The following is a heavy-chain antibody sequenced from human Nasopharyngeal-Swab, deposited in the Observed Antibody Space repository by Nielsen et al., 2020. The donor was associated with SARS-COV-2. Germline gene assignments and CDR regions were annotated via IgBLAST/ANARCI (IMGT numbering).Heavy chain of an antibody. CDR2: ISGSGGST. V-gene: IGHV3-23*01. J-gene: IGHJ4*02. CDR3: ATSGSYTGFYFDY. D-gene: IGHD1-26*01. CDR1: GFTFSSYA. Sequence: GESLKISCAASGFTFSSYAMRWVRQAPGKGLEWVSAISGSGGSTYYADSVKGRFTISRDNSKNTLYLQMNSLRAEDTAVYYCATSGSYTGFYFDYWGQGTLVTVFS.